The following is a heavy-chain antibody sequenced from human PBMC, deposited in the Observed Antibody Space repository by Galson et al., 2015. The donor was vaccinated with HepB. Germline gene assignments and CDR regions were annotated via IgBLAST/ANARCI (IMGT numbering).Heavy chain of an antibody. J-gene: IGHJ4*02. D-gene: IGHD6-19*01. V-gene: IGHV3-53*05. CDR3: AGDWGTSGWLH. CDR1: GFTVSKYY. CDR2: INSGGSA. Sequence: SLRLSCAVSGFTVSKYYVSWVRQTPGKGLEWVSFINSGGSAYYADSVKGRFTISGDNSKNALYLQMNSLRPEDTAVYYCAGDWGTSGWLHLGQGTLVTVSS.